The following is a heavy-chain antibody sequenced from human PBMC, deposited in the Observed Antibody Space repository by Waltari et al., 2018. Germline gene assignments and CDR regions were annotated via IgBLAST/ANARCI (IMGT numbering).Heavy chain of an antibody. J-gene: IGHJ4*02. CDR2: IYYSGST. CDR1: GGSISSSSYY. V-gene: IGHV4-39*07. CDR3: ARDSGSYYGGDFDY. Sequence: QLQLQESGPGLVKPSETLSLTCTVSGGSISSSSYYWGWIRQPPGKGLEWIGSIYYSGSTYYNPALKSRVTISVDTSKNQFSLKLSSVTAADTAVYYCARDSGSYYGGDFDYWGQGTLVTVSS. D-gene: IGHD1-26*01.